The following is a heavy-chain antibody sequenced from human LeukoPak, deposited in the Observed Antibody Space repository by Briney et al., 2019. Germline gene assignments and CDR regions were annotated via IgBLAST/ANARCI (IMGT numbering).Heavy chain of an antibody. J-gene: IGHJ3*02. Sequence: GGSLRLSCTASGFTFGDYAMSWVRQAPGKGLEWVGFVRSKAYGGTTEYAASVKGRFTISRDDSKSIAYLQMNSLKTEDTAVYYCTRVRGYSGYVDAFDIWGQGTMVTVSS. CDR1: GFTFGDYA. V-gene: IGHV3-49*04. CDR2: VRSKAYGGTT. D-gene: IGHD5-12*01. CDR3: TRVRGYSGYVDAFDI.